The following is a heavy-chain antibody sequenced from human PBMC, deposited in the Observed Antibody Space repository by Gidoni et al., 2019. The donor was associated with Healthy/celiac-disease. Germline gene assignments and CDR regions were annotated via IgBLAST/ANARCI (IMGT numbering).Heavy chain of an antibody. J-gene: IGHJ4*02. Sequence: EVQLLESGGGLVQPGGSLRLSCAASGFTFSSYAMSWVRQAPGKGLEWVSDVTGSGYIPHYADSVKGRFTIFRDNSKNTLFLQMNSLRAEDTAVYYCAKGADTAMVRLGYWGQGTLVTVSS. CDR2: VTGSGYIP. CDR3: AKGADTAMVRLGY. V-gene: IGHV3-23*01. CDR1: GFTFSSYA. D-gene: IGHD5-18*01.